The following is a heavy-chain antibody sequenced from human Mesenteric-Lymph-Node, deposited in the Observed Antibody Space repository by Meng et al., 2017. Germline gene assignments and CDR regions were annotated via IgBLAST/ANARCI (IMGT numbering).Heavy chain of an antibody. CDR1: GFTFSSYS. J-gene: IGHJ4*02. Sequence: GESLKISCAASGFTFSSYSMNWVRQAPGKGLEWVSSISSSSSYIYYADSVKGRFTISRDNAKNSLYLQMNSLRAEDTAVYYCARDGRLIIGLDYWGQGTLVTVSS. CDR3: ARDGRLIIGLDY. D-gene: IGHD3/OR15-3a*01. CDR2: ISSSSSYI. V-gene: IGHV3-21*04.